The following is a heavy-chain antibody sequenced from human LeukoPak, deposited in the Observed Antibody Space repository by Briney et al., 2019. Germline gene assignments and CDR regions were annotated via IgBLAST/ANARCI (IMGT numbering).Heavy chain of an antibody. CDR1: GYTFTGYY. V-gene: IGHV1-8*02. D-gene: IGHD1-1*01. CDR2: MNPNSGNT. J-gene: IGHJ4*02. CDR3: ARGTITGDY. Sequence: ASVKVSCKASGYTFTGYYMHWVRQATGQGLEWMGWMNPNSGNTGYAQKFQGRVTMTRNTSISTAHMELSSLRSEDTAVYYCARGTITGDYWGQGTLVTVSS.